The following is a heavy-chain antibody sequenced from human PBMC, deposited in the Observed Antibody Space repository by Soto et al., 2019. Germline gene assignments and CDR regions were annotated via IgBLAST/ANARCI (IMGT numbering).Heavy chain of an antibody. CDR2: ISGGGDIT. V-gene: IGHV3-23*01. CDR1: GFTFSSYA. J-gene: IGHJ3*01. CDR3: APRGDYMSKDGSDL. Sequence: ELQLLESGGDLVQPGGSLRLSCAASGFTFSSYAMTWVRQAPGKGLEWVSAISGGGDITYYADSVKGRFTISRDNSKNTLYLQMNSLRAEDTAIYYCAPRGDYMSKDGSDLWGQGTMVTVSS. D-gene: IGHD4-17*01.